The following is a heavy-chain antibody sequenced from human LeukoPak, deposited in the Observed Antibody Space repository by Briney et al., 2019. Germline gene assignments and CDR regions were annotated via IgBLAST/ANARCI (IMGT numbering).Heavy chain of an antibody. J-gene: IGHJ4*02. CDR3: AKDREDYFDY. Sequence: GGSLRLSCAASGFTFDDYAMHWVRQAPGKGLEWVAFIRYDGSNKYYADSVKGRFTISRDNSKNTLYLQMNSLRAEDTAVYYCAKDREDYFDYWGQGTLVTVSS. CDR1: GFTFDDYA. D-gene: IGHD1-26*01. CDR2: IRYDGSNK. V-gene: IGHV3-30*02.